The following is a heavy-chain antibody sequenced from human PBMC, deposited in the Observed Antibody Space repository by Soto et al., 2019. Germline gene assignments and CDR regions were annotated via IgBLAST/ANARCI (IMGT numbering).Heavy chain of an antibody. CDR1: GYTFTSYG. Sequence: QVQLVQSGAEVKKPGASVKVSCKASGYTFTSYGISWVRQAPGQGLEWMGWINANNGNTNYAQKFQGRVTMTTDTSMSTANVELRSLRSDDTAVYYCSRDIGYGLIDYWGQGTLVTVSS. CDR3: SRDIGYGLIDY. D-gene: IGHD2-2*03. CDR2: INANNGNT. V-gene: IGHV1-18*01. J-gene: IGHJ4*02.